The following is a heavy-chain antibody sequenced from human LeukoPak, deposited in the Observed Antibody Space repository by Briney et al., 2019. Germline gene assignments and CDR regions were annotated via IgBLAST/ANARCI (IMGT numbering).Heavy chain of an antibody. D-gene: IGHD3-10*01. V-gene: IGHV3-7*01. CDR2: INADENEK. CDR3: AGGVGWHFAL. CDR1: GFIFSTYC. J-gene: IGHJ2*01. Sequence: PGGSLRLSCAASGFIFSTYCMMWVRQAPGKGLEWVATINADENEKFYADSMEGQFTISRDNVKNSLYLQIDSLRVDDTAVYYCAGGVGWHFALWGRGTLVTVSS.